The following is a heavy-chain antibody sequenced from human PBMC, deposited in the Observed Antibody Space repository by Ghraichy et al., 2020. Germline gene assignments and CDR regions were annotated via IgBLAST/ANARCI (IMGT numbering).Heavy chain of an antibody. Sequence: SETLSLTCTVSGGSISSSSYYWGWIRQPPGKGLEWIGSIYYSGSTYYNPSLKSRVTISVDTSKNQFSLKLSSVTAADTAVYYCASRYCGGGSCYPGEDWFDPWGQGTLVTVSS. CDR1: GGSISSSSYY. D-gene: IGHD2-15*01. CDR3: ASRYCGGGSCYPGEDWFDP. J-gene: IGHJ5*02. CDR2: IYYSGST. V-gene: IGHV4-39*01.